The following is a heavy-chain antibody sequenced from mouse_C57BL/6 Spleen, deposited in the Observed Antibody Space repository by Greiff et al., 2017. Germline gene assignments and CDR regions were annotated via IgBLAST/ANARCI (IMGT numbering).Heavy chain of an antibody. J-gene: IGHJ3*01. Sequence: EVMLVESGGGLVKPGGSLKLSCAASGFTFSSYAMSWVRQTPEKRLEWVATISDGGSYTYYPENVKGRFTISRDNAKNNLYLQMSHLKSEDTAMYYCARDSSEAYGGQGTLVTVSA. CDR3: ARDSSEAY. CDR1: GFTFSSYA. CDR2: ISDGGSYT. V-gene: IGHV5-4*01. D-gene: IGHD1-1*01.